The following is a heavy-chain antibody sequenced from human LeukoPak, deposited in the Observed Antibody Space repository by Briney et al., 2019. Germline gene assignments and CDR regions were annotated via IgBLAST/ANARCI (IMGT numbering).Heavy chain of an antibody. J-gene: IGHJ4*02. D-gene: IGHD3-22*01. V-gene: IGHV3-23*01. Sequence: GGSLRLSCAASGFTFSSYAMSWVRQAPGKGLEWVSAISGNGGRTYYADSVKGRFTISRDNSKNTLYLQMNSLRAEDTAVYYCAMGVESYYSSGLFDYWGQGTLVTVSS. CDR1: GFTFSSYA. CDR2: ISGNGGRT. CDR3: AMGVESYYSSGLFDY.